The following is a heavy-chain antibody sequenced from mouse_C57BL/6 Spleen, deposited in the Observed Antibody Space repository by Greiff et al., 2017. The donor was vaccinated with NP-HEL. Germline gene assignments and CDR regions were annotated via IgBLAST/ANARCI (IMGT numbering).Heavy chain of an antibody. Sequence: DVKLVESGGGLVKPGGSLKLSCAASGFTFSDYGMHWVRQAPEKGLEWVAYISSGSSTIYYADTVKGRFNISRDNAKNTLFLQMTSRRSDDTAMYYCATDVGVAYWGQGTLVTVSA. J-gene: IGHJ3*01. CDR3: ATDVGVAY. CDR2: ISSGSSTI. V-gene: IGHV5-17*01. D-gene: IGHD3-3*01. CDR1: GFTFSDYG.